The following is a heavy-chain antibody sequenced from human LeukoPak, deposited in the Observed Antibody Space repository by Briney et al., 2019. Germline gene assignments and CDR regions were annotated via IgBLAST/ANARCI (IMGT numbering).Heavy chain of an antibody. J-gene: IGHJ3*02. Sequence: ASVKVSCKASGYTFTSYAMNWVRQAPGQGLEWMGWINTNTGNPTYAQGFTGRFAFSLDTSVSTAYLQISSLKAEDTAVYYCARDQDLVVIKADDAFDIWGQGTMVTVSS. CDR3: ARDQDLVVIKADDAFDI. CDR2: INTNTGNP. CDR1: GYTFTSYA. V-gene: IGHV7-4-1*02. D-gene: IGHD3-22*01.